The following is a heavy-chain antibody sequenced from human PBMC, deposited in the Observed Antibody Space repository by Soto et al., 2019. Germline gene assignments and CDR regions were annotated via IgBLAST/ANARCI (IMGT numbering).Heavy chain of an antibody. J-gene: IGHJ5*02. D-gene: IGHD2-2*02. CDR2: VNPKSGNT. Sequence: QVQLVQSGAEVKKPGASVKVSCKASGYSFSTYDINWVRQAAGQGLEWMGWVNPKSGNTDYAQRFRGRVTMTSNTSISTAYMELSALTPEDTAVYYCARPYCDSTSCYTAWFDPCGQGTLVTVSS. CDR1: GYSFSTYD. CDR3: ARPYCDSTSCYTAWFDP. V-gene: IGHV1-8*01.